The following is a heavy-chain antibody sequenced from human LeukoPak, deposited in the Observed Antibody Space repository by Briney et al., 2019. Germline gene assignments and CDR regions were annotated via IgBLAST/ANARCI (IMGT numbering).Heavy chain of an antibody. CDR3: ARGFRDTAMFLDY. CDR1: GFTFSSYE. J-gene: IGHJ4*02. V-gene: IGHV3-48*03. Sequence: GGSPRLSCAASGFTFSSYEMNWVRQAPGKGLEWISAISGSSSNVYYAASVRGRFTISRDNAENSLYLQLNTMRAEDTAVYYCARGFRDTAMFLDYWGQGTLVTVSS. CDR2: ISGSSSNV. D-gene: IGHD5-18*01.